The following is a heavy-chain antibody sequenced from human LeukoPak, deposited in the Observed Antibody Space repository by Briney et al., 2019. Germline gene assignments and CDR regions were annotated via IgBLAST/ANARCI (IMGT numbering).Heavy chain of an antibody. CDR1: GGRFSDYP. J-gene: IGHJ3*01. D-gene: IGHD3-3*02. CDR2: IIPKYSAS. CDR3: VRPDRIFGVPAAFDA. V-gene: IGHV1-69*13. Sequence: GASVKVSCKASGGRFSDYPINWVRQAPGQGLEWLGGIIPKYSASNYAQAFQGRVTITADESTNTVYMEMSGLRPDDTAVDYCVRPDRIFGVPAAFDAWGQGTLVAVSS.